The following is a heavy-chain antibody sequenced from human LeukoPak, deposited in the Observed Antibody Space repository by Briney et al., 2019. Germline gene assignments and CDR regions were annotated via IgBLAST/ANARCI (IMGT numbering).Heavy chain of an antibody. V-gene: IGHV3-48*03. Sequence: GGSLRLSCAASGFTFSSYEMNWVRQAPGKGLEWVSYISSSGSTIYYADSVKGRFTISRDNAKNSLYLQMNSLRAEDTAVYYCARDVPAYCGGDCPNPYWGQGTMVTVSS. CDR2: ISSSGSTI. D-gene: IGHD2-21*02. CDR1: GFTFSSYE. CDR3: ARDVPAYCGGDCPNPY. J-gene: IGHJ4*02.